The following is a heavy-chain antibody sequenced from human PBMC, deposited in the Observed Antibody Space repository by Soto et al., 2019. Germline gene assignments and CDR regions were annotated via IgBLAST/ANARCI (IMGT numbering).Heavy chain of an antibody. V-gene: IGHV1-69*02. Sequence: QVQMVQSGAEVKKPGSSVKVSCKASGDTFSFYTINWVRQAPGLGLEWMGRVNPILSMSNYAQKFQGRVTMTAEKPTSTAYMELRSLRSEDTAFYYCATSYGSGYRAFDYWGQGALVTVSS. CDR1: GDTFSFYT. J-gene: IGHJ4*02. CDR3: ATSYGSGYRAFDY. D-gene: IGHD3-10*01. CDR2: VNPILSMS.